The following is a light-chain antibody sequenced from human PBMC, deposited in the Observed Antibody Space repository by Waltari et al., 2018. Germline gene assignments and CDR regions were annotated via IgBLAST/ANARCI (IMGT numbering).Light chain of an antibody. J-gene: IGLJ3*02. Sequence: QSALTQPRSVSGSPGQSVTISCTGTSSDVGGYNYVSWYQQHPGRAPKLIIYDVDKRPSGVPGRFFGSKSGNTASLTISGLQADDESDFYCCSYAASVHWLFGGGTKVTVL. CDR3: CSYAASVHWL. CDR2: DVD. V-gene: IGLV2-11*01. CDR1: SSDVGGYNY.